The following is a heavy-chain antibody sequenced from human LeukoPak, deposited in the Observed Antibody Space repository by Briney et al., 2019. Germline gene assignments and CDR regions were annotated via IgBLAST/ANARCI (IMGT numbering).Heavy chain of an antibody. CDR3: AELGITMIGGV. V-gene: IGHV3-48*03. CDR1: GFSFSSYE. Sequence: QPGGSLRLSCAASGFSFSSYEMNWVRQAPGKGLEWVSYISSSGSTIYYADSVKGRFTISRDNAKNSLYLQMNSLRAEDTAVYYCAELGITMIGGVWGKGTTVTISS. J-gene: IGHJ6*04. D-gene: IGHD3-10*02. CDR2: ISSSGSTI.